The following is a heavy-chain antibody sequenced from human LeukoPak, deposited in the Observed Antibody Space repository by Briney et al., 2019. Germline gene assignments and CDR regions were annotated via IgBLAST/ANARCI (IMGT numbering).Heavy chain of an antibody. Sequence: TGGSLRLSCVVSGFPFSSYAMSWVRQAPGKGLEWVSVISGSSGITDYADSVKGRFTISRDISSNTLYLQVSSLRAEDTAIFYCARGISLVRGVPLYYFDYWGQGTLVTVSS. CDR2: ISGSSGIT. J-gene: IGHJ4*02. V-gene: IGHV3-23*01. CDR1: GFPFSSYA. D-gene: IGHD3-10*01. CDR3: ARGISLVRGVPLYYFDY.